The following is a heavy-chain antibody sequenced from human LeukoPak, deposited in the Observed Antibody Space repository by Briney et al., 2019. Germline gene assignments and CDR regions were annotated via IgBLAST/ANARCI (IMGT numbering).Heavy chain of an antibody. CDR3: AGLGITIIGGV. Sequence: GGSLRLSCAASGFTFSSYEMNWVRQAPGKGLEWVSYISSSGSTIYYADSVKGRFTISRDNAKNSLYLQMNSLRAEDTAVYYCAGLGITIIGGVWGKGTTVTISS. V-gene: IGHV3-48*03. CDR2: ISSSGSTI. CDR1: GFTFSSYE. D-gene: IGHD3-10*02. J-gene: IGHJ6*04.